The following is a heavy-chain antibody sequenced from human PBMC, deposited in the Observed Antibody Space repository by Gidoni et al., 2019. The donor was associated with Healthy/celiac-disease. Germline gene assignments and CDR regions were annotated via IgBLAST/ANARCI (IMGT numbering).Heavy chain of an antibody. CDR2: ISYDGSNK. D-gene: IGHD6-19*01. Sequence: QVQLVESGGGVVQPGRSLRLSCAASGFTFSSYGMHWVRQAPGKGLEWVAVISYDGSNKYYADSVKGRFTISRDNSKNTLYLQMNSLRAEDTAVYYCAKTHSSGWYGEYYFDYWGQGTLVTVSS. V-gene: IGHV3-30*18. CDR3: AKTHSSGWYGEYYFDY. CDR1: GFTFSSYG. J-gene: IGHJ4*02.